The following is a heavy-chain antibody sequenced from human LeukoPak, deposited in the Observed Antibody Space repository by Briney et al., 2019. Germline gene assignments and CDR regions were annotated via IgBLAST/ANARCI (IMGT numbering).Heavy chain of an antibody. Sequence: SETLSLTCTVSGYSISSGYYWGWIRQPPGKGLEWIGSGSTYYNPSLKSRVTISLDTSKRRLSLNLRSVTAADTAVYYCSRRTDYYYMDVWGRGTTVTVSS. CDR2: SGST. CDR3: SRRTDYYYMDV. V-gene: IGHV4-38-2*02. J-gene: IGHJ6*03. CDR1: GYSISSGYY. D-gene: IGHD1-1*01.